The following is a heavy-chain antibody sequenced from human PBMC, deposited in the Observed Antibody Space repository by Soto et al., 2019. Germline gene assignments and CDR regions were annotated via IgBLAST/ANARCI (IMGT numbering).Heavy chain of an antibody. CDR1: GGTFSSYA. V-gene: IGHV1-69*01. Sequence: QVQLVQSGAEVKKPGSSVKVSCKASGGTFSSYAISWVRQAPGQGREWMGGIIPIFGTANYAQKFQGRVTITADEATSTAYMELGSLRSEDTAVYCCARTYGAGSYEYYYDCGMAVWGQGTTVTVSS. J-gene: IGHJ6*02. CDR2: IIPIFGTA. CDR3: ARTYGAGSYEYYYDCGMAV. D-gene: IGHD3-10*01.